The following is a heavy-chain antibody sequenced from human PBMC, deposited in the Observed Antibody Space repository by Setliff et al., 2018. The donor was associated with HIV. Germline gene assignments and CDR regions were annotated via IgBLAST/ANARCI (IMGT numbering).Heavy chain of an antibody. CDR2: ISVYNGNR. V-gene: IGHV1-18*01. D-gene: IGHD2-8*01. CDR1: GYTFSRYG. J-gene: IGHJ3*02. Sequence: ASVKVSCKASGYTFSRYGINWVRQAPGQGLEWMGWISVYNGNRDYALNFQGRVTMTTDTSASTAYMELTRLRSDDTAVYYCATKLYCTNGVCLDAFDIWGQGTMVTVSS. CDR3: ATKLYCTNGVCLDAFDI.